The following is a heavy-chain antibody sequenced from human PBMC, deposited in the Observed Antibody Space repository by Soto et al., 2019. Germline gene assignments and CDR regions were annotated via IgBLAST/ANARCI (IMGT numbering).Heavy chain of an antibody. Sequence: QVQLVESGGGVVQPGRSLRLSCAASGFTFSSYGMHWVRQAPGKGLEWVAVIWYDGSNKYYADSVKGRFTISRDNSKNTLYLQMNSLRAEDTAVYYCASSNGRRSQGFFWFDPWGQGTLVTVSS. V-gene: IGHV3-33*01. CDR2: IWYDGSNK. CDR1: GFTFSSYG. CDR3: ASSNGRRSQGFFWFDP. J-gene: IGHJ5*02. D-gene: IGHD3-3*01.